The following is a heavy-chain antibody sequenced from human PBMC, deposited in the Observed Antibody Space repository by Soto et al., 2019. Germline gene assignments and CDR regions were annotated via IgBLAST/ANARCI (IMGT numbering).Heavy chain of an antibody. V-gene: IGHV1-8*01. J-gene: IGHJ6*02. CDR2: MNPNSGNT. CDR3: ARVPMRKNVLRFLECPYYYYGMDV. Sequence: QVQLVQSGAEVKKPGASVKVSCKASGYTFTSYDINWVREATGQGLEWMGWMNPNSGNTGYAQKFQGRLTMTRNTSISTAYMELTSLRSEDTAVYYCARVPMRKNVLRFLECPYYYYGMDVWGQGTTVTVSS. D-gene: IGHD3-3*01. CDR1: GYTFTSYD.